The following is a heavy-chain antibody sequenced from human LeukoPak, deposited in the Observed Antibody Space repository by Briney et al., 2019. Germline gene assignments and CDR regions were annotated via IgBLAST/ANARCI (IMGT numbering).Heavy chain of an antibody. CDR3: ARAGGYYLYYFDY. Sequence: ASVKVSCKESGGTFSSYAISWVRQAPGQGLEWMEGIIPIFGTANYAQKFQGRVTITADESTSTAYMELSSLRSEDTAVYYCARAGGYYLYYFDYWGQGTLVTVSS. D-gene: IGHD3-3*01. CDR2: IIPIFGTA. CDR1: GGTFSSYA. J-gene: IGHJ4*02. V-gene: IGHV1-69*13.